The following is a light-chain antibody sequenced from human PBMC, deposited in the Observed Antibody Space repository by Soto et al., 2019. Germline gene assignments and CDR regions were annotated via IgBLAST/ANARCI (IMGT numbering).Light chain of an antibody. J-gene: IGLJ1*01. V-gene: IGLV2-14*03. CDR2: DVA. CDR3: VSFTSSTTYV. CDR1: SSDVGGSNF. Sequence: QSALTQPASVSASPGQSITISCTGTSSDVGGSNFVSWYQQHPGKPPKLIIYDVATRPSGVSNRFSGSKSGSTASLIISRLQTGDEADYYCVSFTSSTTYVFGSGTKVTVL.